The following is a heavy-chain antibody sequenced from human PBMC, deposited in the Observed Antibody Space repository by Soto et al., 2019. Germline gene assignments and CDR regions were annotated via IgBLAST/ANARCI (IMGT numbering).Heavy chain of an antibody. J-gene: IGHJ6*02. CDR3: AARPYYYYGLDV. Sequence: SETLSLTCTVSGGSITAPGYSWSWIRQPPGKASEGIGYAYHNGNAYPKPSLKSRVTISLDGAKNQFSLKTASVTAAATGLYYCAARPYYYYGLDVWGQGTTVTVSS. V-gene: IGHV4-30-2*01. CDR2: AYHNGNA. D-gene: IGHD3-10*01. CDR1: GGSITAPGYS.